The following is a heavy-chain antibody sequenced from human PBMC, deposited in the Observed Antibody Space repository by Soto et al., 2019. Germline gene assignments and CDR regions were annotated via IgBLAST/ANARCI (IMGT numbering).Heavy chain of an antibody. CDR2: IIPIPGTA. D-gene: IGHD2-2*01. Sequence: QVQLVQSVAEVKKPGSSVKVSCKASGGTFGSYAISWVRQAPGQGLEWMGGIIPIPGTANYAQNFQGRVTIAADESTSTAYMELSSLRSEDTAVYYCARSQGSSTSLEIYYYYYYGMDVWGQGTTVTVSS. CDR1: GGTFGSYA. V-gene: IGHV1-69*01. J-gene: IGHJ6*02. CDR3: ARSQGSSTSLEIYYYYYYGMDV.